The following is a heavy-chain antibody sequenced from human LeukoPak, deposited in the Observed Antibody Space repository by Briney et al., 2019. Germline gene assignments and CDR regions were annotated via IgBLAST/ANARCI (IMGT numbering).Heavy chain of an antibody. D-gene: IGHD3-22*01. Sequence: GRSLRLSCAASGFTFSSYALHWVRQAPGKGLEWVAVISHDGNNKYYADSVKGRFTISRDNAKNTLYLQMHSLRDEDTAVYYCARPPYDSSGYYQGEADYWGQGTLVTVSS. CDR1: GFTFSSYA. CDR2: ISHDGNNK. J-gene: IGHJ4*02. V-gene: IGHV3-30*04. CDR3: ARPPYDSSGYYQGEADY.